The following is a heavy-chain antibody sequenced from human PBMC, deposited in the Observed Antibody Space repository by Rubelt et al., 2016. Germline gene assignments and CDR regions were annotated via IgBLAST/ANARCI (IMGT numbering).Heavy chain of an antibody. V-gene: IGHV4-34*01. CDR1: GGSFSGYY. CDR3: ARFAARGNYYYGMDV. CDR2: INHSGST. D-gene: IGHD6-6*01. J-gene: IGHJ6*04. Sequence: QVQLQQWGAGLLKPSETLSLTCAVYGGSFSGYYWSWIRQPPGKGLEWIGEINHSGSTNYNPSLMCRVTISVDTSKNQFSLKLSSVTAADTAVYYCARFAARGNYYYGMDVGGKGTTVTVSS.